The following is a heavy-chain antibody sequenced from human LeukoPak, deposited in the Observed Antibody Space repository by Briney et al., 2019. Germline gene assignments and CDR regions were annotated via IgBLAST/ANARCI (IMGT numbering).Heavy chain of an antibody. J-gene: IGHJ4*02. V-gene: IGHV3-21*01. CDR2: ISSSSSYI. CDR1: GFTFSSYS. CDR3: SRGLDIVVVVPSASFGY. D-gene: IGHD2-2*03. Sequence: GGSLRLSCAASGFTFSSYSMNWVRQAPGKALEWVSSISSSSSYIYYADSVKGRLTISRDNAKTSLYLQMNSLRAEDTAVYYCSRGLDIVVVVPSASFGYWGQGTLVTVSS.